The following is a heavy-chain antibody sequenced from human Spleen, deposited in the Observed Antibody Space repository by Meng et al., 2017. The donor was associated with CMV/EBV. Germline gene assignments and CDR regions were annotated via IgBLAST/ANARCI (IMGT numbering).Heavy chain of an antibody. J-gene: IGHJ4*02. Sequence: YTFTTYSFTWVRQAPGQGLEWVGWISAYNGNTNYAQKLQGRVTMTTDTSTKTAYMELRNLRSDDTAVYYCAREGDSGYMDEPTNFFDYWGQGTLVTVSS. CDR2: ISAYNGNT. D-gene: IGHD5-12*01. V-gene: IGHV1-18*01. CDR1: YTFTTYS. CDR3: AREGDSGYMDEPTNFFDY.